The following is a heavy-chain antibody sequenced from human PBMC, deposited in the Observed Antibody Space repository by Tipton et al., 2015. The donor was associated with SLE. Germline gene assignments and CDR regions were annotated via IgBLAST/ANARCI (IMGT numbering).Heavy chain of an antibody. D-gene: IGHD2-21*01. CDR1: GGSFSGYY. Sequence: LRLSCAVYGGSFSGYYWCWIRQPPGKGLEWIGEINHSGSTNYNPSLKSRVTISVDTPTNQFSLKLSSVTAADTAVYYCAREGDPGYFDYWGQGTLVTVSS. CDR3: AREGDPGYFDY. CDR2: INHSGST. J-gene: IGHJ4*02. V-gene: IGHV4-34*01.